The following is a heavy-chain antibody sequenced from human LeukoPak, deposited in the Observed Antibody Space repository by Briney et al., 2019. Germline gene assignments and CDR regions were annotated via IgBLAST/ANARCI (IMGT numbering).Heavy chain of an antibody. CDR1: GGSISSSRYY. J-gene: IGHJ5*02. D-gene: IGHD2-2*01. V-gene: IGHV4-39*01. CDR2: IYYSGST. CDR3: ARREGYCSSTSCYPSNWFDP. Sequence: PSETLSLTCTVSGGSISSSRYYWGWIRQPPGKGLEWIGSIYYSGSTYYNPSLKSRVTISVDTSKNQFSLKLSSVTAADTAVYYCARREGYCSSTSCYPSNWFDPWGQGTLVTVSS.